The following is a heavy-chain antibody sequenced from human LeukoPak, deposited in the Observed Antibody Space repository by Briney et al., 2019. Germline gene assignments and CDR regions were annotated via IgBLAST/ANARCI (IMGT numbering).Heavy chain of an antibody. CDR2: IIPIFGTA. Sequence: SVKVSCKASGGTFSSYAISWVRQAPGQGLEWMGRIIPIFGTANYAQKFQGRVTITTDESTSTAYMELSSLRSEDTAVYYCERYYYDSPGEGYWGQGTLVTVSS. V-gene: IGHV1-69*05. CDR3: ERYYYDSPGEGY. J-gene: IGHJ4*02. CDR1: GGTFSSYA. D-gene: IGHD3-22*01.